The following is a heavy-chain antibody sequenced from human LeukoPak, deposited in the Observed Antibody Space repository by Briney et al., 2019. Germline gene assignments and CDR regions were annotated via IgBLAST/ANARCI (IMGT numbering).Heavy chain of an antibody. Sequence: GASVKVSCKASGYTFTSYDINWVRQATGQGLEWMGWMNPNSGNTGYAQKFQGRVTMTRNTSISTAYMELSSLRSEDTAVYYCARLPPLRYFDWLLRTYYYYYYMDVWGKGTTVTVSS. J-gene: IGHJ6*03. CDR3: ARLPPLRYFDWLLRTYYYYYYMDV. D-gene: IGHD3-9*01. CDR2: MNPNSGNT. V-gene: IGHV1-8*01. CDR1: GYTFTSYD.